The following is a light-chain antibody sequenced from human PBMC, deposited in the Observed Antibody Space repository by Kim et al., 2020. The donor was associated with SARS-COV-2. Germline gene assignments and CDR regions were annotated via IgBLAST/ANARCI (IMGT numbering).Light chain of an antibody. Sequence: PGQSVTISCSGTGNDFGCFNYVSWYKQHPGKAPKLIIYEVIKRPSGVPDRFSGSKSGNTASLTVSGLQAEDEADYYCTTHGGYNYVFGTGTRVTVL. V-gene: IGLV2-8*01. CDR2: EVI. CDR1: GNDFGCFNY. CDR3: TTHGGYNYV. J-gene: IGLJ1*01.